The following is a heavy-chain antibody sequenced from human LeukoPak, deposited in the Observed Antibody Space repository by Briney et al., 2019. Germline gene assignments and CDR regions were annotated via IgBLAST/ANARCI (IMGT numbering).Heavy chain of an antibody. CDR1: GFTFSNYW. V-gene: IGHV3-74*01. D-gene: IGHD2-2*02. CDR3: VRDSTYQLLYVYYYYGMDV. J-gene: IGHJ6*02. CDR2: IKYDGSAT. Sequence: GGSLRLSCAASGFTFSNYWMHWIRQVPGKGLVWVSHIKYDGSATNYADSVKGRFTISRDNAKNTLYLQMNSLRAEDTAVYYCVRDSTYQLLYVYYYYGMDVWGQGTTVTVSS.